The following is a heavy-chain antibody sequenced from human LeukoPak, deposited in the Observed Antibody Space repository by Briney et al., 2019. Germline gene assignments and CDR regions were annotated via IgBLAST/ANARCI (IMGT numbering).Heavy chain of an antibody. CDR3: AKERYSYGPDRYYFDY. V-gene: IGHV3-23*01. CDR1: GFTFSSYV. J-gene: IGHJ4*02. D-gene: IGHD5-18*01. Sequence: GGSLRLSCAASGFTFSSYVMSWVRQAPGKGLEWVSGISGSGGTTNYADSVKGRFTISRDNSKNTVYLQMNSLRAEDTAVYYCAKERYSYGPDRYYFDYWGQGTLVTVSS. CDR2: ISGSGGTT.